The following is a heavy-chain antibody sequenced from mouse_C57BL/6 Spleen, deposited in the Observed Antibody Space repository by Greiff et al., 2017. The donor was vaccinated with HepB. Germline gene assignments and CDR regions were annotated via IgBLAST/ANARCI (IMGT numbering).Heavy chain of an antibody. CDR3: ARRADPSWFAY. CDR1: GFTFSSYG. CDR2: ISSGGSYT. Sequence: EVQLVESGGDLVKPGGSLKLSCAASGFTFSSYGMSWVRQTPDKRLEWVATISSGGSYTYYPESVKGRFTISRDNAKNTLYLQMSSLKSEDTAMYYFARRADPSWFAYWGQGTLVTVSA. V-gene: IGHV5-6*01. J-gene: IGHJ3*01.